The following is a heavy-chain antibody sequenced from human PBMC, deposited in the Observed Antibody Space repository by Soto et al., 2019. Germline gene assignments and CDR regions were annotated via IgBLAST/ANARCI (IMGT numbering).Heavy chain of an antibody. Sequence: GGSLRHSCTSSGFMFSDYGMHWVRQAPGKGLEWVAIIWYDGTNKFYADSVNGRFTSSRDNSKNMLYLQMNSLRAEDTAMYHCARDRALTVIRGIYNMDVWGHGTTVTVSS. CDR2: IWYDGTNK. J-gene: IGHJ6*02. CDR1: GFMFSDYG. V-gene: IGHV3-33*01. D-gene: IGHD3-10*01. CDR3: ARDRALTVIRGIYNMDV.